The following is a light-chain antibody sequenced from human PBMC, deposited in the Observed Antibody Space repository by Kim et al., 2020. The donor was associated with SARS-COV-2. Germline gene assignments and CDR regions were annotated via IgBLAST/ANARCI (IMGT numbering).Light chain of an antibody. CDR3: QVWDNYSDHVV. CDR1: NIGTKS. Sequence: PVKAARITGGGNNIGTKSVHWYQQKPGQGPVLVINYDRERPSGIPERISGSNSGNTATLIISRVEAGDEADYYCQVWDNYSDHVVFGGGTQLTVL. J-gene: IGLJ2*01. V-gene: IGLV3-21*04. CDR2: YDR.